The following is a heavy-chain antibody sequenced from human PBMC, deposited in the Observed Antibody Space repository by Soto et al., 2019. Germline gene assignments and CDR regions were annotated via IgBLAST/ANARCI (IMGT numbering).Heavy chain of an antibody. CDR2: MNPGSGDT. D-gene: IGHD2-8*01. V-gene: IGHV1-8*02. J-gene: IGHJ5*02. Sequence: SVKVSCKASGYTFTSYGISWVRQATGQGLEWMGWMNPGSGDTGYAQKFQGRVTMTRDISIATAYMELSSLRSDDTAIYYCAIMATFGYLNSFSPRGQRSLVIVSS. CDR3: AIMATFGYLNSFSP. CDR1: GYTFTSYG.